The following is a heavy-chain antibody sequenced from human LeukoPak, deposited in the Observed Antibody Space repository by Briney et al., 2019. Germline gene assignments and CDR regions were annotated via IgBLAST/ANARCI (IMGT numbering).Heavy chain of an antibody. D-gene: IGHD3-10*01. Sequence: GGSLRLSRAASGFTFSSYGMHWVRQAPGKGLEWVAFIRYDGSNKYYADSVKGRFTISRDNSKNTLYLQMNSLRAEDTAVYYCAKSVTTMVRGYFDYWGQGTLVTVS. CDR3: AKSVTTMVRGYFDY. CDR1: GFTFSSYG. J-gene: IGHJ4*02. V-gene: IGHV3-30*02. CDR2: IRYDGSNK.